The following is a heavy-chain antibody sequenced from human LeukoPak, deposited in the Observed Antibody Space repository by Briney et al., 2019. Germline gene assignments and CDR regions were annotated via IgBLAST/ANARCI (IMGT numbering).Heavy chain of an antibody. Sequence: ASVKVSCKASGYTFTSYGISWVRQAPGQGLEWMGWISAYNGNTNYAQKLQGRVTMTTDTSTSTAYMELRSLRSDDTAVYYCARDSMIVVVIDSPLDYWGQGTLVTVSS. CDR1: GYTFTSYG. J-gene: IGHJ4*02. CDR2: ISAYNGNT. CDR3: ARDSMIVVVIDSPLDY. D-gene: IGHD3-22*01. V-gene: IGHV1-18*01.